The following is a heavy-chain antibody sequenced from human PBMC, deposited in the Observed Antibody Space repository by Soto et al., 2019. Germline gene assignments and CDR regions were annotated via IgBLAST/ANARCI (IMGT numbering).Heavy chain of an antibody. CDR1: GGSFSSYY. CDR2: INHSGST. J-gene: IGHJ4*02. V-gene: IGHV4-34*01. D-gene: IGHD1-1*01. Sequence: PSETLSLTCAVYGGSFSSYYWSWIRQPPGKGLEWIGEINHSGSTNYNPSLKSRVTISVDTSKNQFSLKLSSVTAADTAVHYCARWAGTTKSGGFDYWGQGTLVTVSS. CDR3: ARWAGTTKSGGFDY.